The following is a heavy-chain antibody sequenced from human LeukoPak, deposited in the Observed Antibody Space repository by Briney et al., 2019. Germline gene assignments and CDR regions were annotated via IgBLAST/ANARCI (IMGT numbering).Heavy chain of an antibody. J-gene: IGHJ4*02. V-gene: IGHV4-59*08. Sequence: SETLSLTCTVSGGSISSYYWSWIRQPPGKGLEWIGYIYYSGSTNYNPSGSTNYNPSLKSRVTISVDTSKNQFSLKLSSVTAADTAVYYCARYKRAVTTYHFDYWGQGTLVTVSS. CDR1: GGSISSYY. CDR3: ARYKRAVTTYHFDY. D-gene: IGHD4-17*01. CDR2: IYYSGSTNYNPSGST.